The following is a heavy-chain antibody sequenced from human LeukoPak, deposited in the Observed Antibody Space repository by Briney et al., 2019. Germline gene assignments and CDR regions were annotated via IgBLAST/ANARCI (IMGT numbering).Heavy chain of an antibody. Sequence: PGGSLRLSCAASGFTFSSYEMNWVRQAPGKGLEWVSYISSSCSTIYYADSVKGRFTISRDNAKNSLYLQMNSLRAEDTAVYYCARLVYSGSYFDYWGQGTLVTVSS. D-gene: IGHD1-26*01. V-gene: IGHV3-48*03. CDR3: ARLVYSGSYFDY. CDR2: ISSSCSTI. J-gene: IGHJ4*02. CDR1: GFTFSSYE.